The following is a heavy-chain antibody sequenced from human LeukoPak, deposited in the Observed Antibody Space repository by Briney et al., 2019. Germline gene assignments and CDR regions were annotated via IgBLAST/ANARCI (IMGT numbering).Heavy chain of an antibody. J-gene: IGHJ4*02. Sequence: GGSLRLSCAASGFTFSSYGMHWVRQAPGKGLEWVAFIRYDGSNKYYADSVKGRFTVSRDNSKNTLYLQMNSLRAEDTAVYYCAMTTVTTLDYWGQGTLVTVSS. CDR2: IRYDGSNK. V-gene: IGHV3-30*02. CDR1: GFTFSSYG. CDR3: AMTTVTTLDY. D-gene: IGHD4-17*01.